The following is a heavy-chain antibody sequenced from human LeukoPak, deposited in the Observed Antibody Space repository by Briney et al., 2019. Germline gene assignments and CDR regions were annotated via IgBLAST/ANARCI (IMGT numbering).Heavy chain of an antibody. J-gene: IGHJ4*02. CDR1: VYSFPDYW. V-gene: IGHV5-51*01. D-gene: IGHD6-13*01. CDR2: IYPGDSNT. CDR3: ARGIAAVGTDYFDY. Sequence: GESLKISCKGSVYSFPDYWIGWVRQMPGKGLEWMGIIYPGDSNTVYSPSFQGQVTISADKSVSTAYLQWSSLKASDTAMYYCARGIAAVGTDYFDYWGQGTLVTVSS.